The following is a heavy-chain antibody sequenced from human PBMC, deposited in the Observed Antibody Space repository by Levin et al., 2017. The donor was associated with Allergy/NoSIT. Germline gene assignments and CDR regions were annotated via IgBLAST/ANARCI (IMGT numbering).Heavy chain of an antibody. D-gene: IGHD5-18*01. V-gene: IGHV1-2*06. CDR1: GYTFTGYY. J-gene: IGHJ4*02. CDR3: ARVPTAQLWLVGAFDY. Sequence: ASVKVSCKASGYTFTGYYMHWVRQAPGQGLEWMGRINPNSGGTNYAQKFQGRVTMTRDTSISTAYMELSRLRSDDTAVYYCARVPTAQLWLVGAFDYWGQGTLVTVSS. CDR2: INPNSGGT.